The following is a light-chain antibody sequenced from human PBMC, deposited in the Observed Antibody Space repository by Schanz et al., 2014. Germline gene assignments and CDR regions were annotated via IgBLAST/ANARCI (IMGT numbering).Light chain of an antibody. CDR2: WAS. Sequence: DIVMTQSPDSLAVSLGERATINCKTSQSILKNSDNLNYLAWYQKRPGQPPKLLIYWASTRESGVPDRFSGSGSGTDYPLAISSLQAEDVAVYYCQHYHINGPSTFGQGTKLEIK. V-gene: IGKV4-1*01. J-gene: IGKJ2*01. CDR1: QSILKNSDNLNY. CDR3: QHYHINGPST.